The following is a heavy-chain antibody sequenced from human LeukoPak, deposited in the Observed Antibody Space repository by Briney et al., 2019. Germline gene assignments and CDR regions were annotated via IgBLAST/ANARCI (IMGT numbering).Heavy chain of an antibody. CDR2: FDPEDGEI. J-gene: IGHJ4*02. Sequence: GSVKVSCKVSGYALSEFSLHWVRQAPGKGLEWMGGFDPEDGEIYYAEKFRGRVTITADKSTRTAYMELSSLRSEDTAVYYCARDNDSKDPPHFDYWGQGTLVTVSS. CDR1: GYALSEFS. D-gene: IGHD3-16*01. CDR3: ARDNDSKDPPHFDY. V-gene: IGHV1-24*01.